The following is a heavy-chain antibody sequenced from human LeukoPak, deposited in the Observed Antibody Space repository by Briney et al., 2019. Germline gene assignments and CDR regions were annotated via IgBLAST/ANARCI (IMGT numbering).Heavy chain of an antibody. D-gene: IGHD6-6*01. CDR2: INPSGGST. V-gene: IGHV1-46*01. Sequence: ASVKVSCKASGYTFTSYCMHWVRQAPGQGLEWMGIINPSGGSTSYAQKFQGRVTMTRDTSTSTVYMELSSLRSEDTAVYYCARGRRIAARPGIFDYWGQGTLVTVSS. CDR3: ARGRRIAARPGIFDY. J-gene: IGHJ4*02. CDR1: GYTFTSYC.